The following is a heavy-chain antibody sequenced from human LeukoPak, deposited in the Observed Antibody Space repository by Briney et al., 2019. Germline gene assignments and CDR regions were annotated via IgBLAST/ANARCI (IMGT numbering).Heavy chain of an antibody. J-gene: IGHJ4*02. V-gene: IGHV1-24*01. CDR3: ATIDTSGYYRPGDY. Sequence: ASVKVSCKVSGYTLNELPMHWVRQAPGNGLEWLGGLDPEDGDTIYAQKFQGRVTMTEDTSTDTAYMELSSLRSEDTAVYYCATIDTSGYYRPGDYWGQGTLVTVSS. CDR1: GYTLNELP. D-gene: IGHD3-22*01. CDR2: LDPEDGDT.